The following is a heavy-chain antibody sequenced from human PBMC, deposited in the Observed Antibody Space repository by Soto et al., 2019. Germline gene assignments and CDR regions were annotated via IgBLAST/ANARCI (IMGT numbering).Heavy chain of an antibody. CDR1: GFTFSSNA. V-gene: IGHV3-23*01. CDR2: ISGSGGST. Sequence: LRLSCAASGFTFSSNAMTWVRRAPGEVLEWVSAISGSGGSTYYADSVKGRFTISRDNSKNTLYLQMNSLRAEDTAVYFCAKTGDYYDSSGYYEVNFDYWGQGTLVTVSS. CDR3: AKTGDYYDSSGYYEVNFDY. D-gene: IGHD3-22*01. J-gene: IGHJ4*02.